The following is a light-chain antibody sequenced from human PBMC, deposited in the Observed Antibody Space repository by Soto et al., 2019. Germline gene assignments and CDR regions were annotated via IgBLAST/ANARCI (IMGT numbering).Light chain of an antibody. CDR1: QSVSSSY. V-gene: IGKV3-20*01. Sequence: EIVLTQSPGTLSLSPGERATLSCRASQSVSSSYLAWYQQNPGQAPRLLIYDASRATGIPDRFSGSGSGTDFTLTITRLEPEAYAVYYCQHYGTSALFGPGTKVDI. CDR2: DAS. CDR3: QHYGTSAL. J-gene: IGKJ3*01.